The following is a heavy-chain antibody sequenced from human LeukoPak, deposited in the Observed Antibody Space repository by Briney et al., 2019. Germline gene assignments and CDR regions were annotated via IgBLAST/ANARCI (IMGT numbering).Heavy chain of an antibody. D-gene: IGHD4-23*01. Sequence: SETLSLTCAVYGGSFSGYHWSWIRQPPGKGLEWIGEIYHSGSTNYNPSLKSRVTISVDTSKNQFSLKLSSVTAADTAVYYCARATTTVVTELVVSYYYYMDVWGKGTTVTVSS. J-gene: IGHJ6*03. CDR1: GGSFSGYH. V-gene: IGHV4-34*01. CDR2: IYHSGST. CDR3: ARATTTVVTELVVSYYYYMDV.